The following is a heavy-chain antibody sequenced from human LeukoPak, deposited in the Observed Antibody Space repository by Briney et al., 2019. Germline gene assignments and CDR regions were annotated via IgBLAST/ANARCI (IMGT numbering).Heavy chain of an antibody. CDR2: ISGSGGSK. CDR1: GFTFSSYA. CDR3: AKDTRAWFGESTFDY. V-gene: IGHV3-23*01. D-gene: IGHD3-10*01. Sequence: GGSLRLSCAASGFTFSSYAMSWVRQAPGKGLEWVSGISGSGGSKKYADSVKGRFTISRDNAKNSLYLQMNSLRAEDTALYYCAKDTRAWFGESTFDYWGQGTLVTVSS. J-gene: IGHJ4*02.